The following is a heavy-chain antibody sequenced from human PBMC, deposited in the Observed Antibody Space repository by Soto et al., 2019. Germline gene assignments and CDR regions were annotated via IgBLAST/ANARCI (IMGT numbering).Heavy chain of an antibody. CDR3: AKSQRIAAADRWYYFDY. V-gene: IGHV3-23*01. Sequence: GGSMRLACAVSGFTFSSYAMSWVSQAEGKGLELDSAISGSDGSTYYADSVKGRFTISRDNSKNTLYLQMNSLRAEDTAVYYCAKSQRIAAADRWYYFDYWGQGTLVTGSS. D-gene: IGHD6-13*01. J-gene: IGHJ4*02. CDR1: GFTFSSYA. CDR2: ISGSDGST.